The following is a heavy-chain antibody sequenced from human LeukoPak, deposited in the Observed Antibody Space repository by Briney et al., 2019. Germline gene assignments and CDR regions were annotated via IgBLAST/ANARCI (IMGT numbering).Heavy chain of an antibody. CDR3: ARGKPMTTVNPGFDY. Sequence: SETLSLTCAVYGGSFSGYYWSWIRQPPGKGLEWIGEINHSGSTNYNPSLKSRVTISVDTSKNQFSLKLSSVTAADTAVYYCARGKPMTTVNPGFDYWGQGTLVTVSS. V-gene: IGHV4-34*01. J-gene: IGHJ4*02. D-gene: IGHD4-11*01. CDR1: GGSFSGYY. CDR2: INHSGST.